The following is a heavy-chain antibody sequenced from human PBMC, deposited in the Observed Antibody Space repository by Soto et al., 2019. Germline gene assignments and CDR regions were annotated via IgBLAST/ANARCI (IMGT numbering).Heavy chain of an antibody. V-gene: IGHV3-30-3*01. J-gene: IGHJ5*02. CDR3: ARHGGDERDSWFDP. CDR1: GFTFSSYA. Sequence: QVQLVESGGGVVQPGRSPRLSCAASGFTFSSYAMHWVRQAPGKGLEWVAVISYDGSNKYYADSVKGRFTISRDNSKNTLYLQMNSLRAEDTAVYYCARHGGDERDSWFDPWGQGTLVTVSS. CDR2: ISYDGSNK. D-gene: IGHD3-16*01.